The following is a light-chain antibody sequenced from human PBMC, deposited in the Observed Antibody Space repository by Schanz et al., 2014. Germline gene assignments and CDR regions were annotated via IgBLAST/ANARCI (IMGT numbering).Light chain of an antibody. CDR1: QSVNNW. J-gene: IGKJ4*01. CDR2: DAS. CDR3: QQYNSSLLT. V-gene: IGKV1-5*01. Sequence: DIQMTQSPSTLSASVGDRVTITCRASQSVNNWLAWYQQKPGKAPKLLIYDASSLESGVPSRFSGSGSGTEFTLTISSLQPDDFATYYCQQYNSSLLTFGGGTKVEIK.